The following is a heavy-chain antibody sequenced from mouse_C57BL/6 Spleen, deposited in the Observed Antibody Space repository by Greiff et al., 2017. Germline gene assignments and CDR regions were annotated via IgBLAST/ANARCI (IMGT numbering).Heavy chain of an antibody. CDR1: GYTFTSYW. D-gene: IGHD3-3*01. J-gene: IGHJ2*01. CDR3: ASRGSVDY. Sequence: QVQLQQPGAELVKPGASVKLSCKASGYTFTSYWMQWVKQRPGQGLEWIGEIAPSDSYTNYNQKFKGKATLTVDTSSSTAYMQLSSLTSEDSAVYYCASRGSVDYWGQGTTLTVSS. V-gene: IGHV1-50*01. CDR2: IAPSDSYT.